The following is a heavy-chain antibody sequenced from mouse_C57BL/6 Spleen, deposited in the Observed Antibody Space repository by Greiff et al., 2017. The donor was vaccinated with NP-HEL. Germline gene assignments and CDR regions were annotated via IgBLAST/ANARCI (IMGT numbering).Heavy chain of an antibody. CDR1: GFTFSSYA. D-gene: IGHD1-1*01. CDR3: AREGGSSLYAMDY. J-gene: IGHJ4*01. V-gene: IGHV5-4*01. Sequence: DVMLVESGGGLVKPGGSLKLSCAASGFTFSSYAMSWVRQTPEKRLEWVATISDGGSYTYYPDNVKGRFTISRDNAKNNLYLQMSHLKSEDTAMYYCAREGGSSLYAMDYWGQGTSVTVSS. CDR2: ISDGGSYT.